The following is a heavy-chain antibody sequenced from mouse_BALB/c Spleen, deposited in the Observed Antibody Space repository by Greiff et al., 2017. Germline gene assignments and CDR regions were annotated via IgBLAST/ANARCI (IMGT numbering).Heavy chain of an antibody. CDR3: ARGDYVSAWFAY. D-gene: IGHD2-4*01. J-gene: IGHJ3*01. Sequence: EVKLVESGPSLVKPSQTLSLTCSVTGDSITSGYWNWIRKFPGNKLEYMGYISYSGSTYYNPSLKSRISITRDTSKNQYYLQLNSVTTEDTATYYCARGDYVSAWFAYWGQGTLVTVSA. CDR2: ISYSGST. CDR1: GDSITSGY. V-gene: IGHV3-8*02.